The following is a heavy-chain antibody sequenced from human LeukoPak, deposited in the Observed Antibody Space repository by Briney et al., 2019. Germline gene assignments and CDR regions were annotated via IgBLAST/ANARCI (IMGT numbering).Heavy chain of an antibody. CDR1: GGTFSSYA. V-gene: IGHV1-69*04. D-gene: IGHD3-22*01. J-gene: IGHJ3*02. CDR3: AREITYYYDGDI. CDR2: IIPILGIA. Sequence: SVKVSCKASGGTFSSYAVSWVRQAPGQGLEWMGRIIPILGIANYAQKFQGRVTITADKSTSTAYMELSSLRSEDTAVYYCAREITYYYDGDIWGQGTMVTVSS.